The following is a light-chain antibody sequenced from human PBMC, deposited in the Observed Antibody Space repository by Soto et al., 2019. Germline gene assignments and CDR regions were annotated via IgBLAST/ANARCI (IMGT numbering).Light chain of an antibody. J-gene: IGKJ3*01. CDR2: GAS. CDR3: QQYGSSPLFT. V-gene: IGKV3-20*01. Sequence: EIVLTQSPGTLSLSPGERATLSCRASQSVSSSYLAWYQQKPGQAPRLLLYGASSRATGIPDRFSGSGSGTDFALTISRLEPDDFAVYYCQQYGSSPLFTFGPGTKVDIK. CDR1: QSVSSSY.